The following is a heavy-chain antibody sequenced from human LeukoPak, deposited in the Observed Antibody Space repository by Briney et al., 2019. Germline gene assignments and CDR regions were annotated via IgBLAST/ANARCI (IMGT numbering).Heavy chain of an antibody. V-gene: IGHV4-30-2*01. CDR2: IYHSGST. J-gene: IGHJ5*02. Sequence: TLSLTCALSRGSPSSGVYSRSSGRQPPGAGLEWLGYIYHSGSTYYNPSLKGRVTISVDRPKNQCSLKLSSVTSAATPVYSCARATIAAAENGFDTWGQGTLVTVSS. D-gene: IGHD6-13*01. CDR1: RGSPSSGVYS. CDR3: ARATIAAAENGFDT.